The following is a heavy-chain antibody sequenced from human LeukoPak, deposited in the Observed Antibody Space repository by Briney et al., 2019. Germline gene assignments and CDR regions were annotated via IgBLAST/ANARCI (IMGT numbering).Heavy chain of an antibody. Sequence: GGSLRLSCAASGFTVSSNYMSWVRQAPGKGLEWVSVIYSGGRTYYADSVKGRFTISRDDSKNTLYLQMNSLRAEDTAVYYCARLREIPVFGVVTKSTSYFDYWGQGTLVTVSS. CDR3: ARLREIPVFGVVTKSTSYFDY. D-gene: IGHD3-3*01. CDR2: IYSGGRT. CDR1: GFTVSSNY. V-gene: IGHV3-66*01. J-gene: IGHJ4*02.